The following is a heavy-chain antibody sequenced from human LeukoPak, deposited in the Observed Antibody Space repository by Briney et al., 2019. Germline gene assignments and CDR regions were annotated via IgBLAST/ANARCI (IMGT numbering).Heavy chain of an antibody. D-gene: IGHD3-10*01. Sequence: GASVKVSCKASGYTFTGYYMHWVRQAPGQGLEWMGRINPNSGGTNYARKFQGRVTMTRDTSISTAYMELSRLRSDDTAVYYCARDSFTYYYGSGSYSYWGQGTLVTVSS. CDR1: GYTFTGYY. J-gene: IGHJ4*02. CDR2: INPNSGGT. CDR3: ARDSFTYYYGSGSYSY. V-gene: IGHV1-2*06.